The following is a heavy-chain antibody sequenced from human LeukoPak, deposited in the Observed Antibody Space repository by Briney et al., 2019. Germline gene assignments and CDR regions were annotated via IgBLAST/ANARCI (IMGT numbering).Heavy chain of an antibody. J-gene: IGHJ4*02. V-gene: IGHV3-23*01. CDR1: GFTLRNYA. CDR3: AKKVDYDILTGSALFDY. Sequence: GGSLRLSCAASGFTLRNYAMIWVRQAPGKGLEWVSVIDRYGDITYYVASVKGRFTISRDNSKNTLDLQMNSLRAEDTAVYYCAKKVDYDILTGSALFDYWGQGTLVTVSS. CDR2: IDRYGDIT. D-gene: IGHD3-9*01.